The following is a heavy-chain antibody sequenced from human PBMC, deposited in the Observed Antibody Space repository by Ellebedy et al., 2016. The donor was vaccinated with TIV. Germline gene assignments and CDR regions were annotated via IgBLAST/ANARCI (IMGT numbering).Heavy chain of an antibody. CDR3: ARGQLTYFYYGMDV. V-gene: IGHV4-59*02. Sequence: SETLSLTXTVSGASVSSYWSWLRQPPGKALEWIGYIYDSRSTKYNPSLESRVTLSVDTSRNQLSLRLTSVTAADTAVYYCARGQLTYFYYGMDVWGQGTTVTVSS. CDR1: GASVSSY. CDR2: IYDSRST. D-gene: IGHD3-9*01. J-gene: IGHJ6*02.